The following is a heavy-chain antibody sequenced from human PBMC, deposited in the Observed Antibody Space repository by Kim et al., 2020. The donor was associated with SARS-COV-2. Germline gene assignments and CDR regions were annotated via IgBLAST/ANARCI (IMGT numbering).Heavy chain of an antibody. CDR3: AKLRYFDWLLLDYFDY. CDR2: ISGSGGST. J-gene: IGHJ4*02. V-gene: IGHV3-23*01. CDR1: GFTFSSYA. Sequence: GGSLRLSCAASGFTFSSYAMSWVRQAPGKGLEWVSAISGSGGSTYYADSVKGRFTISRDNSKNTLYLQMNSLRAEDTAVYYCAKLRYFDWLLLDYFDYWGQGTLVTVSS. D-gene: IGHD3-9*01.